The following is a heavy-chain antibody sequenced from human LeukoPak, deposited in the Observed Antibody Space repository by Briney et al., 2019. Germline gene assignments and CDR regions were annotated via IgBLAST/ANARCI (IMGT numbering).Heavy chain of an antibody. V-gene: IGHV4-59*01. CDR1: GGSISSYY. D-gene: IGHD6-13*01. J-gene: IGHJ4*02. Sequence: SETLSLTCTVSGGSISSYYWSWIRQPPGKGLEWIGYIYYSGSTNYNPSLKSRVTISVDTSKNQFSLKLSSVTAADTAVYYCARGLIMAVAGRGEFHYWGQGTLVTVSS. CDR3: ARGLIMAVAGRGEFHY. CDR2: IYYSGST.